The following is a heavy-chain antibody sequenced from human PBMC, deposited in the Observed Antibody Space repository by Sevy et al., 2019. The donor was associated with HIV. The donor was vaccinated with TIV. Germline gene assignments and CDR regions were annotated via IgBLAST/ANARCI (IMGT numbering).Heavy chain of an antibody. Sequence: SGPALVNPTQTLTLTCTFSGFSLTTSGMCVSWIRQPPGKALEWLARIDWDDGKDYSTSLKTRLTISKDTSKNQVVLTMTNMDPVHTATYYCARFSHGDNLYFFDYWGQGTQVTVSS. J-gene: IGHJ4*02. D-gene: IGHD4-17*01. CDR3: ARFSHGDNLYFFDY. V-gene: IGHV2-70*11. CDR2: IDWDDGK. CDR1: GFSLTTSGMC.